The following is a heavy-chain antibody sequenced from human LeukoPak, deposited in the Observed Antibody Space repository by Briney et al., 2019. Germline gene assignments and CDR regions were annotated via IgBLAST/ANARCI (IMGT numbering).Heavy chain of an antibody. J-gene: IGHJ4*02. CDR1: GYTFNTYG. CDR2: INPETGDP. V-gene: IGHV1-2*02. CDR3: ARDPTRGDLSVY. D-gene: IGHD5-12*01. Sequence: ASVKVSYKASGYTFNTYGITWVRQAPGQGLEWMGWINPETGDPYYGQKFLGRVTMTRDTSISTAYMELSRLTSDDMAVYYCARDPTRGDLSVYWGQGSLVTVSS.